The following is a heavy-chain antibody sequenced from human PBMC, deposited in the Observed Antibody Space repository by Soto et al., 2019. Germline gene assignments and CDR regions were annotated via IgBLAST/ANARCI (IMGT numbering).Heavy chain of an antibody. CDR1: GYTFTDFY. Sequence: ASVKVSCKASGYTFTDFYLHWVRQAPAQGLEWIGWINPNNGGTNYAQTFKGRVTMTRDTSSTTAYVDMTNLRPDDTAVYYCARHKVRATTWRGYWAFDLWGRGTLVTVSS. D-gene: IGHD3-10*01. CDR3: ARHKVRATTWRGYWAFDL. V-gene: IGHV1-2*02. CDR2: INPNNGGT. J-gene: IGHJ2*01.